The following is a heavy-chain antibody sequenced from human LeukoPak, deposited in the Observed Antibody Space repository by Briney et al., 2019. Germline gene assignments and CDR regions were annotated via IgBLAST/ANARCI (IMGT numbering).Heavy chain of an antibody. CDR3: AKDRLPYGDYVSYFDS. Sequence: GGSLRLSCAASGFTFDDYGMSWVRQAPGKGLEWVSGINWNGGSTGYADSVKGRFTISRDNAKNSLYLQMNSLRAEDTALYHCAKDRLPYGDYVSYFDSWGQGTLVTVSS. J-gene: IGHJ4*02. CDR2: INWNGGST. V-gene: IGHV3-20*01. D-gene: IGHD4-17*01. CDR1: GFTFDDYG.